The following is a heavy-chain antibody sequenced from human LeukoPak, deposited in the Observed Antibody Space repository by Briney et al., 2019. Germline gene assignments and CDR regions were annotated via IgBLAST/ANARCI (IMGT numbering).Heavy chain of an antibody. CDR2: ISSSGST. CDR1: GFTFSDYY. Sequence: SGGSLRLSCAASGFTFSDYYMSWIRQAPGKGLEWVSYISSSGSTNYADSVKGRFTISRDNSKITLHLQMSGLRAEDTAVYYCARVYNARLDCWGQGALVTVSS. V-gene: IGHV3-11*06. D-gene: IGHD3-10*01. J-gene: IGHJ4*02. CDR3: ARVYNARLDC.